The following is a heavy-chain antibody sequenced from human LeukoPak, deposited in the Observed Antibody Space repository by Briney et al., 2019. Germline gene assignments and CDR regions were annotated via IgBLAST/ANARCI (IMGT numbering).Heavy chain of an antibody. CDR3: ARVEPQWRRGDPYYMDV. Sequence: SETLSLTCTVSGGSISSYYWNWIRQPPGKGLEWIGYIYYSGSTNYNPSLKSRVTISVDTSKNQFSLKLSSVTAADTAVYYCARVEPQWRRGDPYYMDVWGKGTTVTVSS. CDR1: GGSISSYY. CDR2: IYYSGST. V-gene: IGHV4-59*01. J-gene: IGHJ6*03. D-gene: IGHD6-19*01.